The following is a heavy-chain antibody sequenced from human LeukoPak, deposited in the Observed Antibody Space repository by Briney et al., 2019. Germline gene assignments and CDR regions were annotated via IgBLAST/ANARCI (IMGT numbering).Heavy chain of an antibody. CDR1: GFTFSSYA. D-gene: IGHD3-10*01. CDR2: ISYDGSNK. CDR3: ARDRILWFGLYYFDY. Sequence: TGGSLRLSCAASGFTFSSYAMHWVRQAPGKGLEWVAVISYDGSNKYYADSVKGRFTISRDNSKNTLYLQMNSLRAEDTAVYYCARDRILWFGLYYFDYWGQGTLVTVSS. J-gene: IGHJ4*02. V-gene: IGHV3-30-3*01.